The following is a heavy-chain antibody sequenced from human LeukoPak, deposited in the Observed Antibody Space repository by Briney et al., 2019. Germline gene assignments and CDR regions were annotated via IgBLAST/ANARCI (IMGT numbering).Heavy chain of an antibody. Sequence: GGSLRLSCAASGSTFSSYWMSWARQAPGKGLEWVANIKKDGSEKYYVDSVKGRFTISRDNAKTSLYLQMNSLRAEDTAVYYCARDLSGVTGYTYGRGIDYWGQGTLVTVSS. CDR1: GSTFSSYW. CDR2: IKKDGSEK. J-gene: IGHJ4*02. V-gene: IGHV3-7*01. D-gene: IGHD5-18*01. CDR3: ARDLSGVTGYTYGRGIDY.